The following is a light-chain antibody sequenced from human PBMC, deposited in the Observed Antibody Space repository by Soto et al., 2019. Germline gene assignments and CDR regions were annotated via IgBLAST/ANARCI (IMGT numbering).Light chain of an antibody. CDR1: QRISNY. CDR2: AES. Sequence: IQMTQSPSSLSASVGDRATITCRASQRISNYLNWYQHKPGKAPRLLIYAESSLQSGVPSRFSGSGYATDLTVTISSLQHEDFAAYYCQQSYSTLDYTFGQGAKVEI. V-gene: IGKV1-39*01. CDR3: QQSYSTLDYT. J-gene: IGKJ2*01.